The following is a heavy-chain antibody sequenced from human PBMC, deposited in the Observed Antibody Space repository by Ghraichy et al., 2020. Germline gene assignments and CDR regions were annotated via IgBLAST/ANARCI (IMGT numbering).Heavy chain of an antibody. Sequence: GGSLRLSCAASGFTFSNYWMSWVRQAPGKGLEWVSNIKQDGSGKYYVDSVKGRFTISRDNAQNSLYLQMNSLRAEDTAVYYCVRSSHSHDSEAWVYWGQGTPVTVSS. J-gene: IGHJ4*02. CDR2: IKQDGSGK. V-gene: IGHV3-7*01. CDR3: VRSSHSHDSEAWVY. CDR1: GFTFSNYW. D-gene: IGHD3-22*01.